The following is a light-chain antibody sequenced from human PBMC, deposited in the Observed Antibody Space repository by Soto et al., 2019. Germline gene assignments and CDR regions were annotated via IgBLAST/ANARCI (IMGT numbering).Light chain of an antibody. CDR1: QSVSSDY. J-gene: IGKJ4*01. Sequence: EMVLTQSPGTLSLSPGDRATLSCRASQSVSSDYLAWYQQKPGQAPRLLLYGASSRAIGIPDRFSGSGSGTDFTLTISRLETEDFAVYYCQQYDTSPPLTFGGGTKVEI. V-gene: IGKV3-20*01. CDR2: GAS. CDR3: QQYDTSPPLT.